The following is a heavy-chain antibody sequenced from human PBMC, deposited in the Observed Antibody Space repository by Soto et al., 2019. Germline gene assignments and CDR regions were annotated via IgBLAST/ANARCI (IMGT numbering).Heavy chain of an antibody. Sequence: SETLSITCAVXXGCCSGYYWSWIRQPPGKGLEWIGEINHSGSTNYNRSLKRRGTISVDTSKNQFSLKLSSVTSAFSALYYCARLFAAFWGQGSTVTVSS. CDR1: XGCCSGYY. CDR2: INHSGST. D-gene: IGHD3-16*01. V-gene: IGHV4-34*01. CDR3: ARLFAAF. J-gene: IGHJ6*02.